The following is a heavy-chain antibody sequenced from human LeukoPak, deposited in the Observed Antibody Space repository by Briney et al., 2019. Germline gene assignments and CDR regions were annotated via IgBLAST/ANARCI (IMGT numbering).Heavy chain of an antibody. V-gene: IGHV3-7*01. J-gene: IGHJ6*03. CDR1: GFTFSSYW. Sequence: PGGSLRLSCAASGFTFSSYWMSWVRQAPGKGLEWVANIKQDGSEKYYVDSVKGRFTISRDNAKNSLYLQMNSLRAEDTAVYYCXXXXXXWQYYYYYMDVWGKGTTVTVSS. CDR2: IKQDGSEK. CDR3: XXXXXXWQYYYYYMDV.